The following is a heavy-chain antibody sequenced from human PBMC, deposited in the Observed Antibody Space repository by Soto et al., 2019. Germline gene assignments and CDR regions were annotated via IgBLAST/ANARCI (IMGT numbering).Heavy chain of an antibody. V-gene: IGHV1-3*01. J-gene: IGHJ4*02. CDR2: IHAGSANT. D-gene: IGHD2-15*01. CDR1: GYTFSSYA. CDR3: ARILGYGSAGSGDS. Sequence: VPLVQSGAEVKKPGASVKVSCQASGYTFSSYAMHWVRQAPGPRLEWMGWIHAGSANTKYSQKFQGRVTITRDTSASTAYMERSSLRSEDTAVYYWARILGYGSAGSGDSWGQGTLVTVAS.